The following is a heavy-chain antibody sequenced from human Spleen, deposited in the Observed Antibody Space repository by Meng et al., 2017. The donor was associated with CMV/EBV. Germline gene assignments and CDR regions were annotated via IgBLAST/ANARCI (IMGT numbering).Heavy chain of an antibody. Sequence: GGSLRLSCTAPGFMFRTYGMSWVRQAPGKGLEWVSSISATGETTYYADSVKGRFTISRDNAKNSLSLQMNSLRVEDTAVYFCARGGRGSLDYWGQGTLVTVSS. CDR3: ARGGRGSLDY. CDR2: ISATGETT. V-gene: IGHV3-23*01. CDR1: GFMFRTYG. J-gene: IGHJ4*02. D-gene: IGHD1-26*01.